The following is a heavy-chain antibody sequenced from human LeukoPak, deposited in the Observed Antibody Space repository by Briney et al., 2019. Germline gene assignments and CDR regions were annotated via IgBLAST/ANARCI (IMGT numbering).Heavy chain of an antibody. CDR3: ARLAPVVLGRIPGYFDY. D-gene: IGHD5-18*01. CDR2: IYYSGST. J-gene: IGHJ4*02. CDR1: GGSISSYY. V-gene: IGHV4-59*08. Sequence: SETLSLTCTVSGGSISSYYWSWLRQPPGKGLEWIGYIYYSGSTNYNPSLKSRVTISVDTSKNQFSLKLSSVTASDTAVYYCARLAPVVLGRIPGYFDYWGQGTLVTVSP.